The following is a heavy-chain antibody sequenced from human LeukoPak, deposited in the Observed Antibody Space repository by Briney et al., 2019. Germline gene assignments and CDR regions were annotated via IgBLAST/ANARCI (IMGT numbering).Heavy chain of an antibody. CDR3: ATSYDMGWLIGY. J-gene: IGHJ4*02. D-gene: IGHD3/OR15-3a*01. CDR2: IKQDGSEK. V-gene: IGHV3-7*03. CDR1: AFTFSKYD. Sequence: GGSLRLSCAISAFTFSKYDMNWVRQVPGQGLEWVANIKQDGSEKFYVASVKGRFTISRDNGKSSLYLQMNSLRAEDTALYYCATSYDMGWLIGYWGQGTLVTVSS.